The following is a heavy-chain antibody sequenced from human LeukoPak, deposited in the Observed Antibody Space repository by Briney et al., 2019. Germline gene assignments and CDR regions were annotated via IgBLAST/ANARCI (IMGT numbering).Heavy chain of an antibody. CDR1: GGSFSGYY. D-gene: IGHD2-2*02. CDR2: INHSGST. J-gene: IGHJ6*03. CDR3: ARERGTSCYTSTCYYYYMDV. V-gene: IGHV4-34*01. Sequence: KASETLSLTCAVYGGSFSGYYWSWIRQPPGKGLEWIGEINHSGSTNYNPSLKSRVTISVDTSKNQFSLKLSSVTAADTAVYYCARERGTSCYTSTCYYYYMDVWGKGTTVTVSS.